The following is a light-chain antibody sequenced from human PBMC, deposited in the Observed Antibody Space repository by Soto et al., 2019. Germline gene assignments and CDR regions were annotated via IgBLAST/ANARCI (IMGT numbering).Light chain of an antibody. V-gene: IGKV1-39*01. CDR1: QSISSY. Sequence: DIQMTQSPSSLSASVGDRVTITCRASQSISSYLNWYQQKPGKAPKLLIYAASSLRSGVPSRFSGSGPGTDFTLTISSLQPEDFATYYCQQSYRTLITFGQGTRLQIK. J-gene: IGKJ5*01. CDR2: AAS. CDR3: QQSYRTLIT.